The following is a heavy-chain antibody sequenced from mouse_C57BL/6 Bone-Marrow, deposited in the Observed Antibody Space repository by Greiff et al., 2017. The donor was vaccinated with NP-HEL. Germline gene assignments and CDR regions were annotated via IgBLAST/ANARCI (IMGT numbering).Heavy chain of an antibody. CDR2: ISSGGDYI. J-gene: IGHJ3*01. CDR1: GFTFSSYA. D-gene: IGHD2-3*01. V-gene: IGHV5-9-1*02. CDR3: TRGRGYDGYFPAWFAY. Sequence: EVKLVESGEGLVKPGGSLKLSCAASGFTFSSYAMSWVRQTPEKRLEWVAYISSGGDYIYYADTVKGRFTISSDNARNTLYLQMSSLKSEDTAMYYCTRGRGYDGYFPAWFAYWGQGTLVTVSA.